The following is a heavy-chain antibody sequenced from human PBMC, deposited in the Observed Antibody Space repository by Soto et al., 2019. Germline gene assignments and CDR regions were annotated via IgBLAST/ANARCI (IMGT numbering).Heavy chain of an antibody. Sequence: QVQLVESGGGVVQPGRSLRISCAASGFTFSSYAMHWVRQAPGKGLEWVAVISYDGSNKYYADSVKGRFTISRDNSKNMLYLQMNSLRAEDTAVYYCARVPSSSGRAHFDYWGQGTLVTVSS. CDR3: ARVPSSSGRAHFDY. D-gene: IGHD2-15*01. V-gene: IGHV3-30-3*01. CDR2: ISYDGSNK. J-gene: IGHJ4*02. CDR1: GFTFSSYA.